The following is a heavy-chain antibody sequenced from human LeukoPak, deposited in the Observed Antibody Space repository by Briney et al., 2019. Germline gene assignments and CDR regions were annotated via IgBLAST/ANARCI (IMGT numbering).Heavy chain of an antibody. Sequence: GASVKVSCKASGYTFTGYYMHWVRQAPGQGLEWMGWINPNSGGTNYAQKFQGRVTMTRDTSISTAYMELSRLRSDDTAVYYCARRCSSTSCYTHDAFDIWGPGTMVTVSS. D-gene: IGHD2-2*02. CDR2: INPNSGGT. J-gene: IGHJ3*02. V-gene: IGHV1-2*02. CDR3: ARRCSSTSCYTHDAFDI. CDR1: GYTFTGYY.